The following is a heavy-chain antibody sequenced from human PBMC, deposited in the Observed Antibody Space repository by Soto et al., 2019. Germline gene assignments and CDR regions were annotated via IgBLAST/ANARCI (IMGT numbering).Heavy chain of an antibody. CDR2: ITSDTKTI. J-gene: IGHJ4*02. CDR3: ARSVEGHFDY. Sequence: GSLRLSCVASGFTFSVYSMNWVRQAPGKGLEWFSYITSDTKTIKYADSVKGRFTISRDNAKNSVYLQMSSLRDEGTAVYYCARSVEGHFDYWGQGTVVTVSS. D-gene: IGHD6-19*01. CDR1: GFTFSVYS. V-gene: IGHV3-48*02.